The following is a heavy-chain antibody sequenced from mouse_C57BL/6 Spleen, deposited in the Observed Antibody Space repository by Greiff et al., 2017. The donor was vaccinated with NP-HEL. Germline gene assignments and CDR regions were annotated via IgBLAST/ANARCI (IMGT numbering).Heavy chain of an antibody. CDR2: IYPGSGST. D-gene: IGHD2-3*01. J-gene: IGHJ4*01. Sequence: QVQLQQPGAELVKPGASVKMTCKASGYTFTSYWITWVKQRPGQGLEWIGDIYPGSGSTNYNEKFKSKATLTVDTSSSTAYMQLSSLTSEDSAVYYCARGIFDDFYAMDYWGQGTSVTVSS. CDR1: GYTFTSYW. V-gene: IGHV1-55*01. CDR3: ARGIFDDFYAMDY.